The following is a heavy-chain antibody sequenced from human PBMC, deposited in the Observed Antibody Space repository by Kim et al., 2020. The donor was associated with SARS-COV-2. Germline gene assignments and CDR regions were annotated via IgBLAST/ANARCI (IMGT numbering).Heavy chain of an antibody. D-gene: IGHD6-6*01. J-gene: IGHJ6*02. CDR1: GFTFTNAW. CDR3: STSIAARRGGYFFYYGMDV. Sequence: GGSLRLSCVGSGFTFTNAWMNWVRQTPGKGLEWLGRIKSETDGGTIDYAAPVKGRFIISRDDSKNTLFLQMMSLKAEDGAVYYCSTSIAARRGGYFFYYGMDVWGQGTTVTVSS. V-gene: IGHV3-15*05. CDR2: IKSETDGGTI.